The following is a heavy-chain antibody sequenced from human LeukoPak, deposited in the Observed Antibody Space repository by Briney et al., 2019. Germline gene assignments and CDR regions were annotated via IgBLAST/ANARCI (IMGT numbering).Heavy chain of an antibody. D-gene: IGHD3-9*01. Sequence: PSETLSLTCTVSGGSISSYYWSWIRQPPGKGLEWIGYIYYSGSTNYNPSLKSRVTISVDTSKNQFSLKLSSVTAADTAVYYCARVDISQTNAFDIWGQGTMVTVSS. J-gene: IGHJ3*02. CDR2: IYYSGST. CDR3: ARVDISQTNAFDI. V-gene: IGHV4-59*08. CDR1: GGSISSYY.